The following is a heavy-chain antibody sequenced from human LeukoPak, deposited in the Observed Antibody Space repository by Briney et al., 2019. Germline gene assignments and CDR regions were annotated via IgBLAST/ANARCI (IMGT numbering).Heavy chain of an antibody. J-gene: IGHJ5*02. V-gene: IGHV1-18*01. CDR1: GYTFTSYG. D-gene: IGHD3-3*01. CDR2: ISAYNGNT. Sequence: ASVKVSCKASGYTFTSYGISWVRQAPGQGLEWMGWISAYNGNTNYARKLQGRVTMTTDTSTSTAYMEMRSLRSDDTAVYYCARTYYDFWSGYLSPVPAINWFDPWGQGTLVTVSS. CDR3: ARTYYDFWSGYLSPVPAINWFDP.